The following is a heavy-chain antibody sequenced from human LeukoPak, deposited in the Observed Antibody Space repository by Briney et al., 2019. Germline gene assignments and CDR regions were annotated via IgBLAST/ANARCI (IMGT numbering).Heavy chain of an antibody. CDR2: IYTSGST. V-gene: IGHV4-61*02. D-gene: IGHD6-13*01. CDR1: GGSISSGSYY. Sequence: SETLSLTCPVSGGSISSGSYYWSWIRQPVGKGLEWIGRIYTSGSTNYNPSLKSRVTISVDTSKNQFSLKLSSMTAADTAVYYCARGGSSYEPYYYYYYMDVWGKGTTVTISS. CDR3: ARGGSSYEPYYYYYYMDV. J-gene: IGHJ6*03.